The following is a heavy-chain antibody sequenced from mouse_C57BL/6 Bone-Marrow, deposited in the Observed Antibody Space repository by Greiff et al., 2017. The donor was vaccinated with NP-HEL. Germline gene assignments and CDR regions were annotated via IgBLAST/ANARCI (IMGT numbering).Heavy chain of an antibody. V-gene: IGHV1-80*01. J-gene: IGHJ4*01. CDR1: GYAFSSYW. D-gene: IGHD1-1*01. Sequence: VQLKESGAELVKPGASVKISCKASGYAFSSYWMNWVKQRPGKGLEWIGQIYPGAGDTNYNGKFKGKATLTADTSSNTAYMQLSSLTSQDSAVYFWARRESNYCGSSYAMDYWGQGTSVTVSS. CDR3: ARRESNYCGSSYAMDY. CDR2: IYPGAGDT.